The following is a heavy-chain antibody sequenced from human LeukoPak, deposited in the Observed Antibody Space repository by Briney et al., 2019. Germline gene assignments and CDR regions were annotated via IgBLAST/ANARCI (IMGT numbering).Heavy chain of an antibody. CDR1: GFTFSNAW. D-gene: IGHD4-17*01. J-gene: IGHJ4*02. CDR2: IKSITDGGTT. Sequence: PGGSLRLSCAASGFTFSNAWLSWVRPAPGKGLEWVGRIKSITDGGTTDYAAPVKGRFTISRDDSKNTLYLQMNSLKTEDTAVYYCTTSADYGYYARYWGQGTLVTVSS. V-gene: IGHV3-15*01. CDR3: TTSADYGYYARY.